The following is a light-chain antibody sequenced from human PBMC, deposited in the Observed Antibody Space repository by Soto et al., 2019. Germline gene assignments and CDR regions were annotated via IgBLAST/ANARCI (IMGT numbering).Light chain of an antibody. CDR2: GAS. CDR1: QSVSSR. J-gene: IGKJ1*01. CDR3: HQYNNLWT. V-gene: IGKV3-15*01. Sequence: IGREQCRDSLSVSAGEIFTISCRASQSVSSRLAWYQQKPGQSPRLLIYGASTRATGIPARFSGSGSGKEFTLSISSLQSEDFGVYYCHQYNNLWTLGHGT.